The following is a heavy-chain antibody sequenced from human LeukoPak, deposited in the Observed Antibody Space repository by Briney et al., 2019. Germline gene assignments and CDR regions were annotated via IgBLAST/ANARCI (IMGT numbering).Heavy chain of an antibody. D-gene: IGHD2-21*01. CDR1: GGSISSSNW. Sequence: SETLSLTCAVSGGSISSSNWWSWIRQPPGKGLEWIGEIYHSGSTNYNPSLKSRVTISVDKSKTQFSLKLSSVTAADTAVYYCARGAVVIQYYYYMDVWGKGTTVTVSS. CDR3: ARGAVVIQYYYYMDV. V-gene: IGHV4-4*02. CDR2: IYHSGST. J-gene: IGHJ6*03.